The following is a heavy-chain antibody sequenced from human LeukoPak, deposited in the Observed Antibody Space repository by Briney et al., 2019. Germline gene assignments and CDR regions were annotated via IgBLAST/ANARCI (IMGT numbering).Heavy chain of an antibody. CDR1: GYTFTGYY. V-gene: IGHV1-2*04. J-gene: IGHJ4*02. CDR2: INPNSGGT. D-gene: IGHD2-15*01. Sequence: ASAKVSCKASGYTFTGYYMHWVRQAPGQGLEWMGWINPNSGGTNYAQKFQGWVTMTRDTSISTAYMELSRLRSDDTAVYYCARDDCSGGSCYADWGQGTLVTVSS. CDR3: ARDDCSGGSCYAD.